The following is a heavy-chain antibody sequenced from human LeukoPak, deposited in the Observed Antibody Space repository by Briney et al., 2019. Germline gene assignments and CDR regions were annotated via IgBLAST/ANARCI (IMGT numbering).Heavy chain of an antibody. CDR3: ARAGAVTGTMGYFDY. CDR2: IKQDGSEK. Sequence: GGSLSLSYAASGFTFSSYWMSWVRQAPGKGLEWVANIKQDGSEKYYVDSVKGRFTISRDNAKNSLYLQMNSLRAEDTAVYYCARAGAVTGTMGYFDYWGQGSLVTVSS. CDR1: GFTFSSYW. D-gene: IGHD6-19*01. J-gene: IGHJ4*02. V-gene: IGHV3-7*03.